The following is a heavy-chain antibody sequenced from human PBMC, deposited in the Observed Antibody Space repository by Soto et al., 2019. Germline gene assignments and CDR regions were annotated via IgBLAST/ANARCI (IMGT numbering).Heavy chain of an antibody. CDR3: ARATEWNALDI. J-gene: IGHJ3*02. CDR2: IYRGGTT. V-gene: IGHV3-53*02. Sequence: DVQLVETGGGLIQPGGSLRLSCAASGFSVSGDSMNWVRQGPGKGLEGVSVIYRGGTTYYADSVRGRFTISRDDSENTLFLQMNSLRAEDTAVYYCARATEWNALDIWGQGTMVTVSS. CDR1: GFSVSGDS. D-gene: IGHD3-3*01.